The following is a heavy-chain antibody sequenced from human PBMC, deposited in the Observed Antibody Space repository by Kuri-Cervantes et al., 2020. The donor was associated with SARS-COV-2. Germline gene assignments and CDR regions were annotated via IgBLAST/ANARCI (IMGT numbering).Heavy chain of an antibody. CDR2: ISYDGSNK. D-gene: IGHD2-2*01. Sequence: GGSLRLSCAASRFTFSSYGMHWVRQAPGKGLEWVAVISYDGSNKYYADSVKGRFTISRDNSKNTLYLQMNSLRAEDTAVYYCASGYCSSTSCYPPRGGYYYYYGMDVWGQGTTVTVSS. CDR1: RFTFSSYG. V-gene: IGHV3-30*03. J-gene: IGHJ6*01. CDR3: ASGYCSSTSCYPPRGGYYYYYGMDV.